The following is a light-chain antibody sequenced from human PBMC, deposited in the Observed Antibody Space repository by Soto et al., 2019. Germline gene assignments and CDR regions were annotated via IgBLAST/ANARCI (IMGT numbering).Light chain of an antibody. V-gene: IGKV3-15*01. Sequence: DIVLTQSPATLSVSPGDTVTLSCRASESLFGFLAWYQQKPGQAPRLLMYDVSTRATGIPARFSCGGTATDFTLTISSLQSGDSAFYFCQSYNDWPFASGLGTRLEI. J-gene: IGKJ2*01. CDR1: ESLFGF. CDR3: QSYNDWPFA. CDR2: DVS.